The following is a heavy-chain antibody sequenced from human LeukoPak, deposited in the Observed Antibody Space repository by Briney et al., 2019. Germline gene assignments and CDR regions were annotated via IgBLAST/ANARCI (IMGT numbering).Heavy chain of an antibody. CDR2: ITSGSGAI. CDR3: AREGMYGYYYDS. CDR1: GFTFSTYS. D-gene: IGHD5-24*01. Sequence: GGSLRLSCAASGFTFSTYSMNWVRQAPGKGLEWVSYITSGSGAIYYADSVKGRSTISRDNAKNSLYLQMNSLRAEDTAVYYCAREGMYGYYYDSWGQGTLVTVSS. J-gene: IGHJ5*01. V-gene: IGHV3-48*01.